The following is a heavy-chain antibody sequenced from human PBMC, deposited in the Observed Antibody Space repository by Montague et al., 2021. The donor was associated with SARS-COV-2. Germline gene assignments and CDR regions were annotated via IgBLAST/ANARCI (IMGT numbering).Heavy chain of an antibody. CDR3: ARDASSSRWLRGRERYHFFPMEV. D-gene: IGHD1-1*01. CDR1: GGSFSGFY. V-gene: IGHV4-34*01. CDR2: INDXGST. Sequence: SETLSLTCTIHGGSFSGGSFSGFYWNWVRQAPGKGLEWIGEINDXGSTNYKPSLRSRVTISVDKSDNQLSLSLRSVTAADTGVCYCARDASSSRWLRGRERYHFFPMEVWGQGTTVTVSS. J-gene: IGHJ6*02.